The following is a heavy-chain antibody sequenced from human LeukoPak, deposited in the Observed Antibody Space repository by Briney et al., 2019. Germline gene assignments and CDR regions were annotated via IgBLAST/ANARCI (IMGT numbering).Heavy chain of an antibody. J-gene: IGHJ6*02. V-gene: IGHV1-46*01. CDR2: INPSGGST. D-gene: IGHD3-3*01. CDR1: GYTFTSYY. CDR3: ASVRGDYYYGMDV. Sequence: ASVTVSCKASGYTFTSYYMHWVRQAPGQGLEWMGIINPSGGSTSYAQKFQGRVTMTRDTSTSTVYMELSSLRSEDTAVYYCASVRGDYYYGMDVWGQGTTVTVSS.